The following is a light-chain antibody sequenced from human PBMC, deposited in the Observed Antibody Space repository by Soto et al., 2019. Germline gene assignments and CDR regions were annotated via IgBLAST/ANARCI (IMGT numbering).Light chain of an antibody. V-gene: IGKV1-27*01. J-gene: IGKJ3*01. CDR2: AAS. CDR1: QGISDY. Sequence: DIQMTQSPSSLSAFLGDRVTITCRASQGISDYLVWYQQKPGKVPKLLIYAASTLQSGVPPRFSGTGSGTDFTLTLSSLQAEDVATYYCQNYYSAPFTFGPGTKVDIK. CDR3: QNYYSAPFT.